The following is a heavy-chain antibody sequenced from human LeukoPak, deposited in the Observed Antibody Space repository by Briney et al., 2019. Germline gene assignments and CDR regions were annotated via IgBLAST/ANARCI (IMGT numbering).Heavy chain of an antibody. CDR1: GYTFTGYY. V-gene: IGHV1-2*02. CDR3: ARGGCSHEYQLLYYYYYYYMDV. D-gene: IGHD2-2*01. J-gene: IGHJ6*03. CDR2: INPNSGGT. Sequence: GASVKVSCKASGYTFTGYYMHWVRQAPGQGLEWMGWINPNSGGTNYAQKFQGRVTMTRDMSISTAYMELSRLRSDDTAVYYCARGGCSHEYQLLYYYYYYYMDVWGKGTTVTVSS.